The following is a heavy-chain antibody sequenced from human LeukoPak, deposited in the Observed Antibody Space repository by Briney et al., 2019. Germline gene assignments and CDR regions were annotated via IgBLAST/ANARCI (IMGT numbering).Heavy chain of an antibody. D-gene: IGHD6-6*01. CDR1: GFSFSSYV. CDR3: STSSSVRDFDY. Sequence: GGSLRLSCAASGFSFSSYVMTWVRQAPGKGLEWVSGISGSGGSTDYTDSVKGRFTISRDNSTSMLYLRMDSLRVEDTAIYYCSTSSSVRDFDYWGQGTPVTVSS. J-gene: IGHJ4*02. V-gene: IGHV3-23*01. CDR2: ISGSGGST.